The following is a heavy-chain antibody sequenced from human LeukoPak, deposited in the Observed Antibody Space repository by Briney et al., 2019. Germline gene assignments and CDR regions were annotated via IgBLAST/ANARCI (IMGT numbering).Heavy chain of an antibody. CDR3: ARGYDYYDSSGYYPADY. Sequence: ASVKVSCTASGGTFSSYAINWVRQAPGQGLEWMGGIIPIFGTANYAQKFQGRVTITADESTSTAYMELSSLRSEDTAVYYCARGYDYYDSSGYYPADYWGQGTLVTVSS. V-gene: IGHV1-69*13. J-gene: IGHJ4*02. CDR1: GGTFSSYA. CDR2: IIPIFGTA. D-gene: IGHD3-22*01.